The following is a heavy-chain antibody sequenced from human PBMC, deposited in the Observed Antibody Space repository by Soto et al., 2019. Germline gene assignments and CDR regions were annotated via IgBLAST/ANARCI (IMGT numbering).Heavy chain of an antibody. D-gene: IGHD3-22*01. J-gene: IGHJ4*02. CDR3: ARGGNYYDSSPLLFDY. CDR2: IYHSGST. CDR1: GGSISSGGYS. Sequence: SETLSLTCAVSGGSISSGGYSWSWIRQPPGKGLEWIGYIYHSGSTYYNPSLKGRVTISVDRSKNQFSLKLSSVTAADTAVYYCARGGNYYDSSPLLFDYWGQGTQVTVSS. V-gene: IGHV4-30-2*01.